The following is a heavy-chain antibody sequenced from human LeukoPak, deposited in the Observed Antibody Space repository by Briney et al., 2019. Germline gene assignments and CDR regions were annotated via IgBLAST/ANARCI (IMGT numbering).Heavy chain of an antibody. V-gene: IGHV3-30-3*01. J-gene: IGHJ6*02. Sequence: PGGSLSLSCAASGFIFSDYYMSWIRQAPGKGLEWVAVISYDGSNKYYADSVKGRFTISRDNSKNTLYLQMNSLRAEDTAVYYCASPLSLILPSRTKPYYYYGMDVWGQGTTVTVSS. CDR1: GFIFSDYY. D-gene: IGHD2-2*01. CDR2: ISYDGSNK. CDR3: ASPLSLILPSRTKPYYYYGMDV.